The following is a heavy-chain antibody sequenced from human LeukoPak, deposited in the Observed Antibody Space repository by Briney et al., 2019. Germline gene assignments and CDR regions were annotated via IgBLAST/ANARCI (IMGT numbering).Heavy chain of an antibody. CDR1: GGTFSSYA. CDR3: AKPIGIFGVVPCFDY. V-gene: IGHV1-69*05. D-gene: IGHD3-3*01. Sequence: TVKVSCXASGGTFSSYAISWVRQAPGQGLEWMGRIIPIFGSANYAQKFQGRVTITTDESTSTAYMELSSLRSEDTAVYYCAKPIGIFGVVPCFDYWGQGTLVTVSS. J-gene: IGHJ4*02. CDR2: IIPIFGSA.